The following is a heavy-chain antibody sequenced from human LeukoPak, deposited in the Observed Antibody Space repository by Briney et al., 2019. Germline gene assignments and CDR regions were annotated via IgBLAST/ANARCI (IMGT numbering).Heavy chain of an antibody. CDR2: IKTKIDGETT. D-gene: IGHD1-26*01. Sequence: KSGGSLRLSCAASGFNFNYVWMSWVRQAPGKGLEWVGRIKTKIDGETTDYAAPVKGRFTISRDDSKSTLYLQMNRLKTEDSAVYYCTTERNWELLRPYGMNIWGQGTTVTVSS. CDR3: TTERNWELLRPYGMNI. CDR1: GFNFNYVW. J-gene: IGHJ6*02. V-gene: IGHV3-15*01.